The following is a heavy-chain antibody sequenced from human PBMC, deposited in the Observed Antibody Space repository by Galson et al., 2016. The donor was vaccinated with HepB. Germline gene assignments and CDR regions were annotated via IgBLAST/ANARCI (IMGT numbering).Heavy chain of an antibody. D-gene: IGHD3-10*01. CDR3: ARLAFTMIRGVIIDYYNGLDV. J-gene: IGHJ6*02. V-gene: IGHV1-69*13. CDR1: GDTFSSYA. Sequence: SVKVSCKASGDTFSSYAINWVRQAPGQGLEWMGGIIPIFGPANYAQKFQGRLTITADESTSTAYMELSSLRSEDTAVYYCARLAFTMIRGVIIDYYNGLDVWGQGTTVTVSS. CDR2: IIPIFGPA.